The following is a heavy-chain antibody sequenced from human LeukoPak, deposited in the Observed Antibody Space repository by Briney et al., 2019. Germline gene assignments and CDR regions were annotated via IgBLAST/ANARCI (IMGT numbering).Heavy chain of an antibody. CDR2: ISYTSTYI. D-gene: IGHD4/OR15-4a*01. CDR3: ARYGADCFDY. CDR1: GFMFSSYS. V-gene: IGHV3-21*01. Sequence: GGSLPVSRAASGFMFSSYSMNWVRQAPGKGLEWVASISYTSTYIFYADSLKGRFTISRDNTENSLYLQMNSLRAEDTAVYYCARYGADCFDYWGQGTLVAVSS. J-gene: IGHJ4*02.